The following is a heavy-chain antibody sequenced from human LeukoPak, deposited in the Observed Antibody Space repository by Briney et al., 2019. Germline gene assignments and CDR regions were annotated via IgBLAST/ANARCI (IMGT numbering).Heavy chain of an antibody. CDR2: ISSSGSTI. CDR3: ARDRYDFWSGDPPV. CDR1: GFTFSDYY. D-gene: IGHD3-3*01. J-gene: IGHJ6*04. V-gene: IGHV3-11*01. Sequence: GGSLRLSCAAPGFTFSDYYMSWIRQAPGKGLEWVSYISSSGSTIYYADSVKGRFTISRDNAKNSLYLQMNSLRAEDTAMYYCARDRYDFWSGDPPVWGKGTTVTVSS.